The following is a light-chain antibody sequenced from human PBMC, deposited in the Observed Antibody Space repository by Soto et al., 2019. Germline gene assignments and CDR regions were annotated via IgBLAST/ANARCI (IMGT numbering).Light chain of an antibody. J-gene: IGKJ1*01. Sequence: DIVMTQSPLSLLVTPGEPASISCRSSQSLLHSNGYNYLDWYLQKPGQSPQLLIYLGSNRASGVPDRFSGSGSGTDFTLKISRVEAEDVGVYYCMQALQTQWTFGQGTKVEIK. CDR2: LGS. V-gene: IGKV2-28*01. CDR1: QSLLHSNGYNY. CDR3: MQALQTQWT.